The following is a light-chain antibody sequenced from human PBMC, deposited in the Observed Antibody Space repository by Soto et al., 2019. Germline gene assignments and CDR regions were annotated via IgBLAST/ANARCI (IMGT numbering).Light chain of an antibody. Sequence: EIVLTQSPGTLSFSPGERSTLSCRSSQSFSSSYLAWYQQKPGQAPRLLIYVASSRATGIPDRFSGSGSGTDFTLTISRLEPEDFAVYYCQQYGGSPQTFGQGTRLEIK. CDR3: QQYGGSPQT. J-gene: IGKJ5*01. CDR2: VAS. V-gene: IGKV3-20*01. CDR1: QSFSSSY.